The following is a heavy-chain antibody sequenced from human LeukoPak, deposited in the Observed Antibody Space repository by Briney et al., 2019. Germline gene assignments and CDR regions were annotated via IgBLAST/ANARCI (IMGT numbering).Heavy chain of an antibody. D-gene: IGHD2-15*01. V-gene: IGHV1-69*13. CDR2: IITIFGTA. J-gene: IGHJ6*02. CDR1: GGTFSSYA. CDR3: AREGPGYCSGGSCHYYYYGMDV. Sequence: SVKVSCKASGGTFSSYAISWVRQAPGHGLEGMGGIITIFGTANYAQKFQGRVTITADESTSPAYMELSSLRSEDTAVYYCAREGPGYCSGGSCHYYYYGMDVWGQGTTVTVSS.